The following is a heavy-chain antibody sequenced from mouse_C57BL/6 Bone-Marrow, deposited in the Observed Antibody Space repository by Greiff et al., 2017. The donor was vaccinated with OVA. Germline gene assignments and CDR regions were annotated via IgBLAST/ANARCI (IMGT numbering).Heavy chain of an antibody. D-gene: IGHD1-1*01. Sequence: VKLMESGPGLVAPSQSLSITCTVSGFSLTSYAISWVRQPPGKGLEWLGEIWTGGGTNYNSALKSRLSISKDNSKSQVFLKMNSLQTDDTARYYCARSITTVVDPYYFDYWGQGTTLTVSS. J-gene: IGHJ2*01. CDR2: IWTGGGT. V-gene: IGHV2-9-1*01. CDR1: GFSLTSYA. CDR3: ARSITTVVDPYYFDY.